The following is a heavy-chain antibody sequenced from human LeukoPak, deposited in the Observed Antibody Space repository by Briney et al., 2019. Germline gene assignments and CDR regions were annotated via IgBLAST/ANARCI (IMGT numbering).Heavy chain of an antibody. J-gene: IGHJ4*02. V-gene: IGHV4-39*01. D-gene: IGHD3-22*01. Sequence: SETLSLTCTVSGGSISSSSYYWGWIRQPPGKGLEWIGSIYYSGSTYYNPSLKSRVTISVDTSKNQFSLKLSSVTAADTAVYYCAGVSSGYFPVDYWGQGTLVTVSS. CDR2: IYYSGST. CDR3: AGVSSGYFPVDY. CDR1: GGSISSSSYY.